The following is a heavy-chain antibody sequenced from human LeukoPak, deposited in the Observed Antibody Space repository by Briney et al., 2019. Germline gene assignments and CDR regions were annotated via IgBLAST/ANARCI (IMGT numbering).Heavy chain of an antibody. Sequence: GESLKISCKGSGYIFTSYWIGWVRQMPGKGLEWMGIIYPGDSDTRYSPSFQGQVTISADKSISTAYLQWSSLKASDTAMYYCARVYDYVWGSYRNFDAFDIWGQGTMVTLSS. V-gene: IGHV5-51*01. CDR2: IYPGDSDT. J-gene: IGHJ3*02. CDR1: GYIFTSYW. CDR3: ARVYDYVWGSYRNFDAFDI. D-gene: IGHD3-16*02.